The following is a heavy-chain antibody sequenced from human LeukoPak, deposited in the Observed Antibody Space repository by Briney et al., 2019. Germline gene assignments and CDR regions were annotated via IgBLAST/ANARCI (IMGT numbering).Heavy chain of an antibody. Sequence: ASVKVSCKASGYIFTNYYLYWVRQAPGQGLEWMGVINPVGGVTTYAQRFQGRVTMTRDTSTSTFDMELSSLKSEDTAVYYCARLWSYYDNSGFFEDYWGQGTLVTVSS. CDR3: ARLWSYYDNSGFFEDY. CDR2: INPVGGVT. J-gene: IGHJ4*02. D-gene: IGHD3-22*01. V-gene: IGHV1-46*01. CDR1: GYIFTNYY.